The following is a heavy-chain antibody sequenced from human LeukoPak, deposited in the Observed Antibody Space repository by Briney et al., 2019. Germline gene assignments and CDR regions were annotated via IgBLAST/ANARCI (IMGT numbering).Heavy chain of an antibody. J-gene: IGHJ6*03. CDR2: ISSSSSTI. CDR3: ARHFGSGSYYYYYYYMDV. V-gene: IGHV3-48*04. Sequence: GGSLRLSCAASGFTFSSYSMNWVRQAPGKGLEWVSYISSSSSTIYYADSVKGRFTISRDNAKNSLYLQMNSLRAEDTAVYYCARHFGSGSYYYYYYYMDVWGKGTTVTVSS. D-gene: IGHD3-10*01. CDR1: GFTFSSYS.